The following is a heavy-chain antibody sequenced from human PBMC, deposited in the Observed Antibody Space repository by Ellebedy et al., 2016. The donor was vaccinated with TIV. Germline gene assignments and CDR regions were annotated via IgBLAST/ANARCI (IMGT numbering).Heavy chain of an antibody. J-gene: IGHJ4*02. CDR1: GFTFSSFA. V-gene: IGHV3-23*01. Sequence: GGSLRLSCVASGFTFSSFAMSWVRQSPGKGLEWVSTIDGSGRSTYIADSVKGRFTISRDNSNNTLYLQMNSLRAEDTAVYYCARDSDYDFWSGYYEIHYYFDYWGQGTLVTVSS. CDR3: ARDSDYDFWSGYYEIHYYFDY. D-gene: IGHD3-3*01. CDR2: IDGSGRST.